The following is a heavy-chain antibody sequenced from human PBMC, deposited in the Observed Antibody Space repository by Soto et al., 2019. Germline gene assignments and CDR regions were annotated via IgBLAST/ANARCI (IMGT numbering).Heavy chain of an antibody. V-gene: IGHV1-69*13. CDR1: GGTFSSYP. CDR3: ARDQIGEARYYFDY. Sequence: ASVKVSCKASGGTFSSYPISWVRQAPGQGLEWMGGIIPIFGTANYAQKFQGRVTITADESTSTAYMELSSLRSEDTAVYYCARDQIGEARYYFDYWGQGTLVTVSS. CDR2: IIPIFGTA. J-gene: IGHJ4*02.